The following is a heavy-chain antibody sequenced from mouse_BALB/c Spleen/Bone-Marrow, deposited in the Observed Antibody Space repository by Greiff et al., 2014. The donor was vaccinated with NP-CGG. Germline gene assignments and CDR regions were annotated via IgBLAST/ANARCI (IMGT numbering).Heavy chain of an antibody. V-gene: IGHV1-4*02. CDR3: ERKVEGSYGRLFAN. CDR2: INPSSGYT. D-gene: IGHD1-1*02. J-gene: IGHJ3*01. CDR1: GYTFSTYT. Sequence: VHVKQSAAELARPGASVKMSCKASGYTFSTYTMHWVKQRPGQGLEWIGYINPSSGYTEYNQKFKDKTTLTADKSSGTAYKQLISLTSEDSAVYDCERKVEGSYGRLFANWGQGTLVTVSA.